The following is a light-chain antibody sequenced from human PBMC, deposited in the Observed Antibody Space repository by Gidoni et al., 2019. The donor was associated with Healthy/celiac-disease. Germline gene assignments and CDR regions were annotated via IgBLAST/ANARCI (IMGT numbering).Light chain of an antibody. CDR1: QSVSSN. V-gene: IGKV3-15*01. Sequence: ELVMTQSPATLSVSPGERATLSCRASQSVSSNLAWYQQKPGQAPRLLIYGASTRATGIPARFSGSGSGTEFTLTISSLQLEDFAVYYCQQYNNWPPWTFGQGTKVEIK. J-gene: IGKJ1*01. CDR2: GAS. CDR3: QQYNNWPPWT.